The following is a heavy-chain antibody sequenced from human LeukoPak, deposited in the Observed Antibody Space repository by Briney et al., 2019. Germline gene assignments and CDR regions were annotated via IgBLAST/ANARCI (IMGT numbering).Heavy chain of an antibody. V-gene: IGHV3-23*01. CDR3: AARDCSSSSCYRFDY. Sequence: GGSLRLSCAASGFTFSSYAMSWVRQAPGKGLEWVSSITKSGDNTHYADSVKGRFTIPRDNSKNTLYLQMNSLRAEDTAVYYCAARDCSSSSCYRFDYWGQGTLITVSS. D-gene: IGHD2-2*02. CDR2: ITKSGDNT. CDR1: GFTFSSYA. J-gene: IGHJ4*02.